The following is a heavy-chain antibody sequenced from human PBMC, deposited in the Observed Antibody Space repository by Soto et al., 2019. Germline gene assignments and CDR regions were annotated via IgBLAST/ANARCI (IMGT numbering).Heavy chain of an antibody. V-gene: IGHV3-23*01. CDR3: AKAQYYYDSSGYSS. CDR1: GFTFSSYA. D-gene: IGHD3-22*01. J-gene: IGHJ4*02. CDR2: ISGSGGST. Sequence: VQLLESGGGLVQPGGSLRLSCAASGFTFSSYAMSWVRQAPGKGLEWVSAISGSGGSTYYADSAKGRFTISRDNSKNTLYLQMNSLRAEDTAVYYCAKAQYYYDSSGYSSWGQGTLVTVSS.